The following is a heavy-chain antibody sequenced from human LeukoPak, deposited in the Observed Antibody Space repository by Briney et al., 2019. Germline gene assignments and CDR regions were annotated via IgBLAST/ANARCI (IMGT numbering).Heavy chain of an antibody. V-gene: IGHV3-21*03. CDR2: ISSSSSYI. D-gene: IGHD5-12*01. CDR3: TTSQWLRSHTRTDY. Sequence: GGSLRLSCAASGFTFSSYSMNWVRQAPGKGLEWVSSISSSSSYIYYADSVKGRFTISRDDSKNTLYLQMNSLKTEDTAVYYCTTSQWLRSHTRTDYWGQGTPVTVSS. J-gene: IGHJ4*02. CDR1: GFTFSSYS.